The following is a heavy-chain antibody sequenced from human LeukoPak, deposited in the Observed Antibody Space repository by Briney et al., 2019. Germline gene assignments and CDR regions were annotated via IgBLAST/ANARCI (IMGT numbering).Heavy chain of an antibody. CDR1: GYTFTSYG. CDR2: MNPNSGNT. CDR3: ARHYAGSYFDY. V-gene: IGHV1-8*02. J-gene: IGHJ4*02. Sequence: ASVKVSCKASGYTFTSYGISWVRQATGQGLEWMGWMNPNSGNTNYAQKFQARLTMTRNTSISTAYMELSSLRSEDTAVYYCARHYAGSYFDYWGQGTLVTASS. D-gene: IGHD4-17*01.